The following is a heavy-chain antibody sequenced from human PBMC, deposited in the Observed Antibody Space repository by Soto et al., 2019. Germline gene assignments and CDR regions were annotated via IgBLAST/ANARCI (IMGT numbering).Heavy chain of an antibody. CDR1: GFTFSSYA. Sequence: EVQLLESGGGLVQPGESLRLSCAASGFTFSSYAMSWVRQAPGKGLEWVSGISSSGVSTYYADSVKGRFTISRDNSKNTASLEVNSPTPEDTAVYYCARAIPPLFDYGGQGTLVIVSS. J-gene: IGHJ4*02. CDR3: ARAIPPLFDY. CDR2: ISSSGVST. V-gene: IGHV3-23*01. D-gene: IGHD2-2*02.